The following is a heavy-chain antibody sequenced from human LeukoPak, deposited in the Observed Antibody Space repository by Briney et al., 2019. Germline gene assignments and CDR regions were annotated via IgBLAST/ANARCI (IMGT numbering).Heavy chain of an antibody. CDR1: GFTFGDYA. CDR3: TRQGWHSTSAYCWFDP. J-gene: IGHJ5*02. Sequence: GGSLRLSCTASGFTFGDYAMSWFRQAPEKGLEWVGFIKSKEYGGASEYAASVKGRFTISRDDSKSIAYLQMNSLKTEDTAVYYCTRQGWHSTSAYCWFDPWGQGTLVTVSS. CDR2: IKSKEYGGAS. D-gene: IGHD2-2*01. V-gene: IGHV3-49*03.